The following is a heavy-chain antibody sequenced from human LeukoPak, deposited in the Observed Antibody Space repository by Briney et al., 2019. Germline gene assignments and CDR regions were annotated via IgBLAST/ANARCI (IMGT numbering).Heavy chain of an antibody. CDR1: GYSISSGYY. V-gene: IGHV4-38-2*02. J-gene: IGHJ4*02. Sequence: ASETLSLTCTVSGYSISSGYYWGWIRQPPGKGLEWIGSIYHSGSTYYNPSLKSRVTISVDTSKNQFSLKLSSVTAADTAVYYCARGRLKFDYWGQGTLVTVSS. CDR3: ARGRLKFDY. CDR2: IYHSGST.